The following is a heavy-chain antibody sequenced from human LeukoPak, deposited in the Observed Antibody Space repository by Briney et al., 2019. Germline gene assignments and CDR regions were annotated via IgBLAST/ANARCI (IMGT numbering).Heavy chain of an antibody. D-gene: IGHD1-1*01. V-gene: IGHV4-39*01. CDR2: IYYSGST. CDR3: ARGFTGDSNYFDY. J-gene: IGHJ4*02. CDR1: DGSISSSSYS. Sequence: SETLSLTCTVSDGSISSSSYSWGWIRQPPGKGLEWIGSIYYSGSTYYNPSLKSRVTISVDTSKNQFSLKLSSVTAADTAVYYCARGFTGDSNYFDYWGQGTLVTVSS.